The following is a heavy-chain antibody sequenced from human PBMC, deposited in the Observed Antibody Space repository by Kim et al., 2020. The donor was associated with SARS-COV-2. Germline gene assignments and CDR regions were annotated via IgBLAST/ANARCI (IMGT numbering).Heavy chain of an antibody. CDR2: ISSSSSYI. Sequence: GGSLRLSCAASGFTFSSYSMNWVRQAPGKGLEWVSSISSSSSYIYYADSVKGRFTISRDNAKNSLYLQMNSLRAEDTAVYYCARDLTVTTYPFPFDYWGQGTLVTVSS. J-gene: IGHJ4*02. CDR3: ARDLTVTTYPFPFDY. CDR1: GFTFSSYS. V-gene: IGHV3-21*01. D-gene: IGHD4-17*01.